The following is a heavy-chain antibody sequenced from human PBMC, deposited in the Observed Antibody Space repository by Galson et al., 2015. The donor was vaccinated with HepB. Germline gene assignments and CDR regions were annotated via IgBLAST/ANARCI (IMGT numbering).Heavy chain of an antibody. CDR3: ARDDMLDV. J-gene: IGHJ6*02. CDR2: IYSGGST. Sequence: SLRLSCAASGFTVSSNYMSWVRQAPGKGLEWVSVIYSGGSTYYADSVKGRFTISRDNSKNTLYPQMNSLRAEDTAVYYCARDDMLDVWGQGTTVTVSS. CDR1: GFTVSSNY. V-gene: IGHV3-53*01.